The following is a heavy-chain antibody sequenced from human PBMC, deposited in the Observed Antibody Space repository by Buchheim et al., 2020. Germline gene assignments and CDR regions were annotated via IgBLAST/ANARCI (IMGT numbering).Heavy chain of an antibody. CDR3: ARHGMVQGPAYYYYGMDV. J-gene: IGHJ6*02. CDR2: IYYSGST. V-gene: IGHV4-39*01. Sequence: QLQLQESGPGLVKPSETLSLTCTVSGGSISSSSYYWGWIRQPPGKGLEWIGSIYYSGSTYYNPSLKSRVTISVDTSKNQFSLKLSSVTAADTAVYYCARHGMVQGPAYYYYGMDVWGQGTT. CDR1: GGSISSSSYY. D-gene: IGHD3-10*01.